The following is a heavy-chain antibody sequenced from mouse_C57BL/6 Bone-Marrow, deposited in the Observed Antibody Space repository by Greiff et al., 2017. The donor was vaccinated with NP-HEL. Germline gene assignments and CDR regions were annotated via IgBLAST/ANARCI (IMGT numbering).Heavy chain of an antibody. J-gene: IGHJ3*01. CDR2: FYPGSGSI. CDR1: GYTFTEYT. V-gene: IGHV1-62-2*01. Sequence: VQLQQSGAELVKPGASVKLSCKASGYTFTEYTIHWVKQRSGQGLEWIGWFYPGSGSIKYIEKFKDKATLTADKSSSTVYMELSRLTSEDSAVYFCARHVNYDYGGLAWFAYWGQGTLVTVSA. CDR3: ARHVNYDYGGLAWFAY. D-gene: IGHD2-4*01.